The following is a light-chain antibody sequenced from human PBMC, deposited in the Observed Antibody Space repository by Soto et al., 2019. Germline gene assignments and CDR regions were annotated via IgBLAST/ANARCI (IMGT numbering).Light chain of an antibody. J-gene: IGKJ5*01. V-gene: IGKV3-20*01. CDR2: GAS. CDR1: DSVTSNY. CDR3: QQYGTSRHGT. Sequence: DIVLAQSPGTLSLSPGEIAAVPCTASDSVTSNYLAWYQQKPGQAPRLLICGASGRATGIPDRFSGSGSGTDFTLTISRLEPEDFAVYYCQQYGTSRHGTFGQGTRLEIK.